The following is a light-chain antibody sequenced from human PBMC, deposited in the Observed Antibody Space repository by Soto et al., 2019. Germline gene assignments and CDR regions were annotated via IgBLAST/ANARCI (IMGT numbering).Light chain of an antibody. V-gene: IGKV3-15*01. CDR3: QQYNNWPPIT. CDR2: AAS. Sequence: EIVMTQSPATLSASPGETVTLPCRASQSISSGLAWYQQKPGQAPKLLIYAASTRATGIPARFSGSGSGTEFTLTISSLQSEDFAVYYCQQYNNWPPITFGPGTRLDMK. J-gene: IGKJ5*01. CDR1: QSISSG.